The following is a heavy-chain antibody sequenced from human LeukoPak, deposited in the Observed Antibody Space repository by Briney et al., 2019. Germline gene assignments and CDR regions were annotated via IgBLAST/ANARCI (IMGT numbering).Heavy chain of an antibody. D-gene: IGHD1-20*01. J-gene: IGHJ4*02. CDR3: ARLYRKTYKWNDQPDY. Sequence: SETLSLTCAVYGGSFSGDFWSWIRQSPGKGLEWIGEINHGGSTTYNPSLQSRVTMSVDTSTNQISLKMTSVTAADTAVYYCARLYRKTYKWNDQPDYWGQGTLVTVSS. CDR2: INHGGST. CDR1: GGSFSGDF. V-gene: IGHV4-34*01.